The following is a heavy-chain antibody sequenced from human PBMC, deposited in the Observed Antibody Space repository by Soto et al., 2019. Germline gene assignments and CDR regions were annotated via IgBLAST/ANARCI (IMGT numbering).Heavy chain of an antibody. V-gene: IGHV3-15*01. CDR2: IKSKTDGGTT. J-gene: IGHJ6*02. CDR1: GFTFSNAW. Sequence: EVQLVESGGGLVKPGGSLRLSCAASGFTFSNAWMIWVRQAPGKGLEWVGRIKSKTDGGTTDYAAPVKGRFTISRDDSKNTLYLQMNSLKTEDTAVYYCTTGGWSGYYYYYGMDVWGQGTTVTVSS. CDR3: TTGGWSGYYYYYGMDV. D-gene: IGHD2-15*01.